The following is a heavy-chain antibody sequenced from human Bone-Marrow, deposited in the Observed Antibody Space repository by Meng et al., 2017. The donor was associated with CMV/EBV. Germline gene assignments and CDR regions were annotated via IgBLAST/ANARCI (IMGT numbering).Heavy chain of an antibody. J-gene: IGHJ4*02. CDR2: IYIGSSII. D-gene: IGHD3-10*01. V-gene: IGHV3-23*03. CDR3: AKSYFGSGNYYNCPGYFDY. CDR1: GFTFSSAW. Sequence: GESLKISCAVSGFTFSSAWMNWVRQAPGKGLEWVAAIYIGSSIIIYGDSVKGRFTISRDDSKNTLYLQMSSLTAEDTAVYYCAKSYFGSGNYYNCPGYFDYWGQGTLVTVSS.